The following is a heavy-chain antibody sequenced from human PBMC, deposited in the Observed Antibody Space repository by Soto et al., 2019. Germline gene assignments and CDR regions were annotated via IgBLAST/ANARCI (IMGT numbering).Heavy chain of an antibody. J-gene: IGHJ6*02. Sequence: PGGSLRLSCAVSGFTFSSYWMSWVRQAPGKGLEWVANIKQDGSEKYYVDSVKGRFTISRDNAKNSLYLQMNGLRAEDTAVYYCARDQARRTTQYSYGMDVWGQGTTVTVSS. CDR3: ARDQARRTTQYSYGMDV. CDR1: GFTFSSYW. D-gene: IGHD1-1*01. V-gene: IGHV3-7*03. CDR2: IKQDGSEK.